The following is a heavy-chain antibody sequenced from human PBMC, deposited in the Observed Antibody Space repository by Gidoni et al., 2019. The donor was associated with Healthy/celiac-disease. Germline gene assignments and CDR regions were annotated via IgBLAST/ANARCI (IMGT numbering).Heavy chain of an antibody. D-gene: IGHD7-27*01. V-gene: IGHV5-51*01. Sequence: EVQLVQSGAEVKKPGESLKISCKGSGYSFTSYWIGWVRQMPGKGLEWMGIIYPGDSDTRYSPSFQGQVTISADKSISTAYLQWSSLKASDTAMYYCARRSRRTPNGADAFDIWGQGTMVTVSS. CDR3: ARRSRRTPNGADAFDI. CDR1: GYSFTSYW. CDR2: IYPGDSDT. J-gene: IGHJ3*02.